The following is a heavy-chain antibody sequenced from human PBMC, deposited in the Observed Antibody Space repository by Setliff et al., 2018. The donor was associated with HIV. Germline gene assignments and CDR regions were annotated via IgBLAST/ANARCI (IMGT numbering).Heavy chain of an antibody. Sequence: ASVKVSCKVSGYTLTELSMHWVRQAPGKGLEWMGGFDPEDGETIYEQKFQGRVTMTEDTSTDTAYMELSSLRSEDTAVYYCATATIWTSSSWSHYFDYWGQGTLVTVSS. CDR2: FDPEDGET. CDR1: GYTLTELS. J-gene: IGHJ4*02. CDR3: ATATIWTSSSWSHYFDY. V-gene: IGHV1-24*01. D-gene: IGHD6-13*01.